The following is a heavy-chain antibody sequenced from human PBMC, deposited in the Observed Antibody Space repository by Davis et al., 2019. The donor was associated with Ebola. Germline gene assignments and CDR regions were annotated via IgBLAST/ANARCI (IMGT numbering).Heavy chain of an antibody. Sequence: PTLVKPTQTLTLTCTFSGFSLSTSGMCVSWVRQPPGKALEWLARIDWDDDKYYSTSLKTRLTIPKDTSKNQVVLTMTNMDPVDTATYYCARIRYYDFWSGYSFDYWGQGTLVTVSS. D-gene: IGHD3-3*01. CDR1: GFSLSTSGMC. J-gene: IGHJ4*02. CDR2: IDWDDDK. V-gene: IGHV2-70*11. CDR3: ARIRYYDFWSGYSFDY.